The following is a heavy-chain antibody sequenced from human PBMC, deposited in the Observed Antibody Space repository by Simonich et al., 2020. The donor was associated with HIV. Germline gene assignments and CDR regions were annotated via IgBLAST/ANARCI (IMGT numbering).Heavy chain of an antibody. D-gene: IGHD3-10*01. CDR1: SGSFSGYY. CDR3: ATSSGGNEY. J-gene: IGHJ4*02. Sequence: QVQLQQWGAGLLKPSETLSLTCAVFSGSFSGYYWSGIRQSPGKGLEWIGSIYYSGSTYYNPSLKNRVTISVDTSKNQFSLKLSSVTAADTAVYYCATSSGGNEYWGQGTLVTVSS. CDR2: IYYSGST. V-gene: IGHV4-34*01.